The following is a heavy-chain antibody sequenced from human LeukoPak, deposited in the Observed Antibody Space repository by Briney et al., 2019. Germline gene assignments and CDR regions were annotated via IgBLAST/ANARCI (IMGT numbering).Heavy chain of an antibody. CDR1: GFTFSDYY. CDR3: ARGAYSSGWTWGY. J-gene: IGHJ4*02. Sequence: GGSLRLSCAASGFTFSDYYMSWIRQAPGKGLEWVLYISSSGSTTYYADSVKGRFTISRDNAKNSLYLQMNSLRAEDTAVYCCARGAYSSGWTWGYWGQGTLVTVSS. V-gene: IGHV3-11*01. CDR2: ISSSGSTT. D-gene: IGHD6-19*01.